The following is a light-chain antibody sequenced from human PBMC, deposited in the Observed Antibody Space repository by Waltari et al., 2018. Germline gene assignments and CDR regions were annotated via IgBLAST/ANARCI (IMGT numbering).Light chain of an antibody. Sequence: QLVLTQSPSASASLGAPVKPTCTLDSGHRSNPIASLQQRPEKGPRYLMKVNSDGSHTKGDEVPDRLSGSSAGAKRYLTISNVQSEDEADYYCQTGGHGTWVFGGGTTLTVL. CDR3: QTGGHGTWV. CDR2: VNSDGSH. J-gene: IGLJ3*02. V-gene: IGLV4-69*01. CDR1: SGHRSNP.